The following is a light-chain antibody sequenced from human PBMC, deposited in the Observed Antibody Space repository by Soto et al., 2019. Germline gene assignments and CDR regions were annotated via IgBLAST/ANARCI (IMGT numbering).Light chain of an antibody. CDR1: QSVSSY. CDR3: QQRGNWLIT. CDR2: DAS. Sequence: EIVLTQSPATLSLSPGERATLFCRASQSVSSYLAWYQQKPGQAPRLLIYDASNRATGIPARFSGSGSGTDFTLTISSLEPEDFAVYYCQQRGNWLITFGQGTRLEIK. V-gene: IGKV3-11*01. J-gene: IGKJ5*01.